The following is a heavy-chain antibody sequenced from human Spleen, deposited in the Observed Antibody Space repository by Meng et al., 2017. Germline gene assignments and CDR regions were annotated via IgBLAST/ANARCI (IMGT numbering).Heavy chain of an antibody. V-gene: IGHV4-4*02. D-gene: IGHD3-16*02. J-gene: IGHJ4*02. Sequence: QGPVQGAGPGLVKPSGTLSLTCAVSGGSINSDNWWSWVRQPPGKGLEWIGEIYHSGTTNYNPSLKSRVSMSVGKSKNQFSLKLSSVTAADTAVYYCAREPTVITSGGVIVLPFDSWGQGTLVTVSS. CDR1: GGSINSDNW. CDR3: AREPTVITSGGVIVLPFDS. CDR2: IYHSGTT.